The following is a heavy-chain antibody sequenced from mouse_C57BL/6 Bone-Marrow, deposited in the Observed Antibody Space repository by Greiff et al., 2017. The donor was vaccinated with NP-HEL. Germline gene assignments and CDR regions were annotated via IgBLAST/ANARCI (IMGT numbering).Heavy chain of an antibody. CDR3: ARLDYDDMDY. CDR1: GFTFSDYY. CDR2: ISNGGGST. V-gene: IGHV5-12*01. J-gene: IGHJ4*01. Sequence: EVMLVESGGGLVQPGGSLKLSCAASGFTFSDYYMYWVRQTPEKRLEWVAYISNGGGSTYYPDTVKGRFTISRDNAKNTLYLQMSRLKSEDTAMYYCARLDYDDMDYWGQGTSVTVSS.